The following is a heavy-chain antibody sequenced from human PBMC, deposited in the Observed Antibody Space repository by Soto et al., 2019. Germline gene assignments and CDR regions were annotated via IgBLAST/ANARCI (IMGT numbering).Heavy chain of an antibody. CDR1: GYTLRNYA. V-gene: IGHV1-3*01. D-gene: IGHD2-8*01. Sequence: QVQLVQSGAEVKKPGASVRVSSKPSGYTLRNYAIHWVRQAAGQSLEWLAWIDPGSGRATYSQKVQGRLIVTRDKSATPVSRDPTSLTSEGTAVYFCTTDLNGGNPLDYWGQGALVMVSS. CDR3: TTDLNGGNPLDY. CDR2: IDPGSGRA. J-gene: IGHJ4*02.